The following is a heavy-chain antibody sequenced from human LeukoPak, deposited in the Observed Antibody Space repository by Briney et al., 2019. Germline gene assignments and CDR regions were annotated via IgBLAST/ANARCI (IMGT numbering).Heavy chain of an antibody. D-gene: IGHD2-8*01. CDR3: ARVKTKNAFDI. Sequence: GGSLRLSCAAYGFTFSSYSMNWVRQAPGKGLEWVSSISSSSSYIYYADSVKGRFTISRDNAKNSLYLQMNSLRAEDTAVYYCARVKTKNAFDIWGQGTMVTVSS. V-gene: IGHV3-21*01. CDR2: ISSSSSYI. CDR1: GFTFSSYS. J-gene: IGHJ3*02.